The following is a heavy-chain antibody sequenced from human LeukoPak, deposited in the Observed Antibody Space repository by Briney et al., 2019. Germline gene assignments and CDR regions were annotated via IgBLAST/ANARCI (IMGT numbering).Heavy chain of an antibody. D-gene: IGHD6-13*01. CDR1: GGSISSYY. V-gene: IGHV4-59*12. Sequence: SETLSLTCTVSGGSISSYYWSWIRQPPGKGLEWIGYIYYSGSTNYNPSLKSRVTISVDTSKNQFSLKLSSVTAADTAVYYCARGRSIGYSSSWANWFDPWGQGTLVTVSS. CDR2: IYYSGST. J-gene: IGHJ5*02. CDR3: ARGRSIGYSSSWANWFDP.